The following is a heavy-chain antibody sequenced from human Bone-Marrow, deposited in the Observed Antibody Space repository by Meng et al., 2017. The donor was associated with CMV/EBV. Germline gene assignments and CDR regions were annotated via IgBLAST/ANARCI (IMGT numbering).Heavy chain of an antibody. D-gene: IGHD3-10*01. J-gene: IGHJ4*02. V-gene: IGHV1-69*10. Sequence: SVKVSCKASGGTISSYAISWVRQAPGQGLEWMGGIIPILGIANYAQKFQGRATITADKSTSTAYMELSSLRSEDTAVYYCARVNYYGAGYYFDYWGRGTLVTVSS. CDR2: IIPILGIA. CDR3: ARVNYYGAGYYFDY. CDR1: GGTISSYA.